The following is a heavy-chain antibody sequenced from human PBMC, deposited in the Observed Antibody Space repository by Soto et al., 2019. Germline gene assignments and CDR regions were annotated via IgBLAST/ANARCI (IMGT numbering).Heavy chain of an antibody. Sequence: SLRLSCAASGFTFSSYGMHWVRQAPGKGLEWAAVISYDGSNKYYADSVKGRFTISRDNSKNTLYLQMNSLRAEDTAVYYCAKLCSTSCYGYYYGMDVWGQGTTVTVSS. D-gene: IGHD2-2*01. CDR1: GFTFSSYG. CDR2: ISYDGSNK. CDR3: AKLCSTSCYGYYYGMDV. J-gene: IGHJ6*02. V-gene: IGHV3-30*18.